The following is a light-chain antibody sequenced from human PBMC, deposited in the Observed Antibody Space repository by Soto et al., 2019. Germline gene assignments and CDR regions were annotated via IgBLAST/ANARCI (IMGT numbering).Light chain of an antibody. Sequence: DIQMTQSPSTLSASVGDKITITCRASQSVNTWLAWFQQKPGKAPKLLIYKASYLETGVPLRFSGSGAGTDFTLTISSLQPDDFATYYCQQYITYPWTFGQGTKVDVK. CDR2: KAS. J-gene: IGKJ1*01. V-gene: IGKV1-5*03. CDR3: QQYITYPWT. CDR1: QSVNTW.